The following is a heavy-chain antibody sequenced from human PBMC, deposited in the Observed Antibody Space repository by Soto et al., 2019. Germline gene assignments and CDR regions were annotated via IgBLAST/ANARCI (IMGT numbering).Heavy chain of an antibody. CDR2: INPNSGGT. Sequence: ASVKVSCKASGYTFTSYAMHWVRQAPGQRLEWMGWINPNSGGTNYAQKFQGWVTMTRDTSISTAYMELSRLRSDDTAVYYCARAGGYCSGGSCSHWYYYCGMDVWGQGTTVTVSS. CDR1: GYTFTSYA. J-gene: IGHJ6*02. CDR3: ARAGGYCSGGSCSHWYYYCGMDV. D-gene: IGHD2-15*01. V-gene: IGHV1-2*04.